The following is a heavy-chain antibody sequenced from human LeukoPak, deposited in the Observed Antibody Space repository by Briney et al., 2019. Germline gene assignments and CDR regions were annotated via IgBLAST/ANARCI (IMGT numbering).Heavy chain of an antibody. CDR2: MNPNSGNT. CDR1: GYTFTSYD. J-gene: IGHJ4*02. D-gene: IGHD3-10*01. V-gene: IGHV1-8*01. Sequence: ASVKVSCKASGYTFTSYDINWVRQATGQGLEWMGWMNPNSGNTGYAQKFQGRVTMTRNASISTAYMELSSLRSEDTAVYYCARVRFGELLSLDYWGQGTLDTVSS. CDR3: ARVRFGELLSLDY.